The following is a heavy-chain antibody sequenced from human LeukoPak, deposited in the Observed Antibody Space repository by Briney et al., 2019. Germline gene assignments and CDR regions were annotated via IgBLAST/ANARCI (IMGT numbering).Heavy chain of an antibody. V-gene: IGHV3-7*01. J-gene: IGHJ4*02. Sequence: GGSLRLSCAASGFTFSSYWMSWVRQAPGKGLEGVANIKQDGSEKYYVDSVKGRFTISRDNAKNSLYLQMNSLSAEDKAVSYCARTPTSTYSSSHNWGYWGQGTLVTVSS. CDR2: IKQDGSEK. D-gene: IGHD6-13*01. CDR3: ARTPTSTYSSSHNWGY. CDR1: GFTFSSYW.